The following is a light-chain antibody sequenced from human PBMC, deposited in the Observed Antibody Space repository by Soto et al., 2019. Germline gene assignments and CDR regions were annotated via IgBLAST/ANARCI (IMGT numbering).Light chain of an antibody. CDR1: SSNIEAGYD. CDR2: GNS. Sequence: QSVLTQPPSVSGAPGQRVTISCTGSSSNIEAGYDVHWYQQLPGTAPKLLICGNSNRPSGVPDRFSGSKSGTSASLAITGLQAEDEADDYCQSYDSSLGGSRVFGGGTKLTVL. V-gene: IGLV1-40*01. CDR3: QSYDSSLGGSRV. J-gene: IGLJ3*02.